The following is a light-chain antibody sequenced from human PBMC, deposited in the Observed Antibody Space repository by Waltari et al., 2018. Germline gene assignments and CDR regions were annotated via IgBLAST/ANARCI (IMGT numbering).Light chain of an antibody. CDR2: QDS. CDR3: QAWDSSTVV. CDR1: KLGDKY. V-gene: IGLV3-1*01. J-gene: IGLJ2*01. Sequence: SYELTQPPSVSVSPGQTASITCSGGKLGDKYACWYQQKPGQSPVLVIYQDSKRPSGSPVRFSGSNSANTATLSISGTQAMDEADYYCQAWDSSTVVFGGGTKLTVL.